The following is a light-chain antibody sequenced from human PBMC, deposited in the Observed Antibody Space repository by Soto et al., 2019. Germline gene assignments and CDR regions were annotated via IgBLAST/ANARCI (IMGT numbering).Light chain of an antibody. Sequence: EIVLTQSPGTLSVSPGERATLSCRASQSVTSNLAWYQQKPGQAPRLLIYGTSTRATGIPVRFSGSGSGTEFTLTISSLQSEDFAVYYCQQYNNWPYTFGQGTKLEIK. CDR3: QQYNNWPYT. CDR2: GTS. J-gene: IGKJ2*01. CDR1: QSVTSN. V-gene: IGKV3D-15*01.